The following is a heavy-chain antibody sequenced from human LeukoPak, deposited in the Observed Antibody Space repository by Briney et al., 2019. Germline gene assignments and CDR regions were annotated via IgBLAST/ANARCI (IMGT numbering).Heavy chain of an antibody. D-gene: IGHD6-19*01. CDR3: ARYSGWEIFDY. CDR1: GFTFSSYA. Sequence: GRSLRLSCAASGFTFSSYAMHWVRQAPGKGLEWVAVISYDGSNKYYADSVKGRFTISRDNSKNTLYLQMNSLRAEGTAVYYCARYSGWEIFDYWGQGTLVTVSS. CDR2: ISYDGSNK. V-gene: IGHV3-30-3*01. J-gene: IGHJ4*02.